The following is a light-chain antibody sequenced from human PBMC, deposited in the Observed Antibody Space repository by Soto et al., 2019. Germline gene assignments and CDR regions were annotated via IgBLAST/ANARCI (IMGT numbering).Light chain of an antibody. CDR1: QSISSY. V-gene: IGKV1-39*01. CDR2: AAS. J-gene: IGKJ2*01. Sequence: IQMTQSPYSLSASVGDRVTITCRASQSISSYLNWYQQKPGKAPKLLIYAASSLQSGIPSRFSGSGSGTEFTLTISSLQPEDFASDYCQQSYWTPSTCGQGTKLEI. CDR3: QQSYWTPST.